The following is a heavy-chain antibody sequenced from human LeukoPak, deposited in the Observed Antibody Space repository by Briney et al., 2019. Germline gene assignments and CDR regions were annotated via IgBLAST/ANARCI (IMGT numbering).Heavy chain of an antibody. J-gene: IGHJ4*02. V-gene: IGHV1-69*04. D-gene: IGHD3-22*01. CDR2: IIPILGIA. CDR1: GGTFSSYA. CDR3: ARDWTYYYDSSGYSAFDY. Sequence: AASVKVSCKASGGTFSSYAISWVRQATGQGLEWMGRIIPILGIANYAQKFQGRVTITADKATSTAYMELSSLRSEDTAVYYCARDWTYYYDSSGYSAFDYWGQGTLVTISS.